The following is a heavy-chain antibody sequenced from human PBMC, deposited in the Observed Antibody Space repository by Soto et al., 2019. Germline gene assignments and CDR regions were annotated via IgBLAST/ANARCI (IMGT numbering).Heavy chain of an antibody. CDR2: MFYSGAT. Sequence: QLQLQESGPGLVKPSETLSLTCTVSGCSISDISYCWGWIRQPPGKGLQWIGCMFYSGATYYNPSLKNRVTLSVDTSNNEFSLKLVSVTAPDTAVYYCARHKSGSDWLDPWGQGTLVTVSS. V-gene: IGHV4-39*01. J-gene: IGHJ5*02. CDR3: ARHKSGSDWLDP. CDR1: GCSISDISYC. D-gene: IGHD2-15*01.